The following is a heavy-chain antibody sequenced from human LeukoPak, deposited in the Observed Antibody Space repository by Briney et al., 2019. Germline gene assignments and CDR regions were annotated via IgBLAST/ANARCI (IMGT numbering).Heavy chain of an antibody. CDR2: IYSGGST. V-gene: IGHV3-53*01. Sequence: GGSLRLSCAASGFTVSSNYMSWVRQAPGKGLEWVSVIYSGGSTYYAGSVKGRFTISRDNSKNTLYLQMNSLRAEDTAVYYCARVLNCSGGSCGDAFDIWGQGTMVTVSS. CDR1: GFTVSSNY. J-gene: IGHJ3*02. CDR3: ARVLNCSGGSCGDAFDI. D-gene: IGHD2-15*01.